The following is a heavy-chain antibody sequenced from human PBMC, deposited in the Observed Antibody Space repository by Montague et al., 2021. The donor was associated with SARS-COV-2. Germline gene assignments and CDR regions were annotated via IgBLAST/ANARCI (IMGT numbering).Heavy chain of an antibody. Sequence: SLRLSCAASGFNFSGNALHWVRQAPGKGLEWVGLISFRGSYKRYADSVKGRFTISRDNSKNTLYLQMNSLRPEDTAIYYCAAEAGSFGFERFRHWGQGTLVTVSS. CDR3: AAEAGSFGFERFRH. D-gene: IGHD1-1*01. J-gene: IGHJ1*01. V-gene: IGHV3-30-3*01. CDR1: GFNFSGNA. CDR2: ISFRGSYK.